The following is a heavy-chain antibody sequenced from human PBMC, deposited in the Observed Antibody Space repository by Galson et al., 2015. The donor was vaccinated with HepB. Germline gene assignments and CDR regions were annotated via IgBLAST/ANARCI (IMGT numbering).Heavy chain of an antibody. CDR3: ARVPTTVVKGGRAFDI. CDR2: IIPILGIA. J-gene: IGHJ3*02. D-gene: IGHD4-23*01. V-gene: IGHV1-69*02. CDR1: GGTFSSYT. Sequence: SVKVSCKASGGTFSSYTISWVRQAPGQGLEWMGRIIPILGIANYAQKFQGRVTITADKSTSTAYMELSSLRSEDTAVYYCARVPTTVVKGGRAFDIWGQGTMVTVSS.